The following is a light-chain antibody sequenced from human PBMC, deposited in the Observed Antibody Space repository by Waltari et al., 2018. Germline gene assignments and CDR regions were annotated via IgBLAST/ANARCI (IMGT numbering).Light chain of an antibody. J-gene: IGKJ2*01. V-gene: IGKV4-1*01. CDR1: QSVLYSSNNKNY. CDR3: QQHYGTPRT. Sequence: DIVMTQSPDSLAVSLGERATINCKSGQSVLYSSNNKNYLAWYQQKPGQPPKLIIYWASTRESGVPDRFSGSGSGTDFTLTISSLQAEDVAVYYCQQHYGTPRTFGQGTKLEIK. CDR2: WAS.